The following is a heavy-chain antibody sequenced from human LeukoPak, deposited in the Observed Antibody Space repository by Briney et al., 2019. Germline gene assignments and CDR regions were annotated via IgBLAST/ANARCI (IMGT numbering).Heavy chain of an antibody. D-gene: IGHD3-22*01. V-gene: IGHV1-8*01. CDR1: VYTFPRYD. Sequence: GASVTVSCKGSVYTFPRYDLHWVQPPTAQGLEGVGWMNPNRCNTGYAQKFEGRVTMTRNTYISTAYMELSSLRSEDTAVYYCARFYYDSTPSAFDIWGQGTMVTVSS. CDR3: ARFYYDSTPSAFDI. CDR2: MNPNRCNT. J-gene: IGHJ3*02.